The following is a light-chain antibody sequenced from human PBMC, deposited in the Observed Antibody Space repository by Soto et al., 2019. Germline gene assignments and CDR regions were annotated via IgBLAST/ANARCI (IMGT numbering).Light chain of an antibody. CDR1: QAISRA. J-gene: IGKJ5*01. V-gene: IGKV1D-13*01. Sequence: AIQLTQSPCSLSASVGDRVTITCRASQAISRALAWYQQKPGKPPQLLIHDASTLESGVPSRFSGSGSGTDLTLTISSLQPEDFATYYCQQFTDYPITFGQGTRLEIK. CDR3: QQFTDYPIT. CDR2: DAS.